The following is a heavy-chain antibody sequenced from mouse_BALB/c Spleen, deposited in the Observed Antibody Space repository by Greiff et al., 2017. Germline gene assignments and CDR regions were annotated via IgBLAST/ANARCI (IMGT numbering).Heavy chain of an antibody. V-gene: IGHV1-69*02. CDR2: IYPSDSYT. CDR3: TTDDGYFYWYFDV. Sequence: QVQLKQPGAELVRPGASVKLSCKASGYTFTSYWINWVKQRPGQGLEWIGNIYPSDSYTNYNQKFKDKATLTVDKSSSTAYMQLSSPTSEDSAVYYCTTDDGYFYWYFDVWGAGTTVTVSS. J-gene: IGHJ1*01. CDR1: GYTFTSYW. D-gene: IGHD2-3*01.